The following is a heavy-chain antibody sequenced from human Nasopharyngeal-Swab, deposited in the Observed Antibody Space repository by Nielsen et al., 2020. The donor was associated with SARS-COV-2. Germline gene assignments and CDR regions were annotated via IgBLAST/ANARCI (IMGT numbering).Heavy chain of an antibody. V-gene: IGHV1-2*02. CDR2: INPNRGGT. J-gene: IGHJ3*02. CDR1: GYTFIGYY. CDR3: ARVVWVDWDAFHI. D-gene: IGHD3-16*01. Sequence: ASVKVSCKASGYTFIGYYIHWVRQAPGQGLEWMGWINPNRGGTNYAQKFQGRVTMTRDTSISTAYMELSRLRCDDTAVYYCARVVWVDWDAFHIWGQGTIVTVSS.